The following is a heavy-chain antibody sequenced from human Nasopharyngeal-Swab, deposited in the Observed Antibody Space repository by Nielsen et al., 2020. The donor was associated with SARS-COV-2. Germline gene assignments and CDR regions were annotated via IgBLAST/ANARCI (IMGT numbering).Heavy chain of an antibody. V-gene: IGHV1-69*13. CDR3: AGELGRNNWEQLVIGGRWFDP. D-gene: IGHD6-6*01. CDR2: IIPIFGTL. J-gene: IGHJ5*02. Sequence: SVKVSCKASGGTLRTYAINWFRQAPGQGLEWMGGIIPIFGTLAYAQKFKGRVTIIADESTSTVYMDLNSLRSEDTAVYYCAGELGRNNWEQLVIGGRWFDPWGQGTLVTVSS. CDR1: GGTLRTYA.